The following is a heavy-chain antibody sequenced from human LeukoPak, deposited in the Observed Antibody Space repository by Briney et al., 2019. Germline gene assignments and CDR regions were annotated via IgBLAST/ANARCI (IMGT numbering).Heavy chain of an antibody. V-gene: IGHV3-33*01. CDR2: IAFDGSRA. CDR3: TRYNNDHFDY. CDR1: GFTFGGYG. J-gene: IGHJ4*02. D-gene: IGHD1-14*01. Sequence: GGSLRLSCAGSGFTFGGYGMHWFRQTPGKGLEWVAVIAFDGSRAFYADSVKGRFTISRDNSKNTMSVQMDDLRAEDTAVYYCTRYNNDHFDYWGQGTLVTVSS.